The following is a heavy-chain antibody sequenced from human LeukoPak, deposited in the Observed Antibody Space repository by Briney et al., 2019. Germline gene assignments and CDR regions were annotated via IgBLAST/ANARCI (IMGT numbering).Heavy chain of an antibody. CDR1: GFTFGSYS. Sequence: GGSLRLSCAASGFTFGSYSMNWVRQAPGKGLEGVSSISSSSSYIYYADSVKGRFTISRDNAKNSLYLQMNSLRAEDTAVYYCARAAAGNFDYWGQGTLVTVSS. CDR3: ARAAAGNFDY. D-gene: IGHD6-13*01. J-gene: IGHJ4*02. V-gene: IGHV3-21*01. CDR2: ISSSSSYI.